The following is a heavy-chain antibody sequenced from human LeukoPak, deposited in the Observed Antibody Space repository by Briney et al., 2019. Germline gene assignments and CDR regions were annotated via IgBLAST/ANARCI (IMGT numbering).Heavy chain of an antibody. CDR3: AREGAYYDSSGYNFDY. D-gene: IGHD3-22*01. CDR2: ISAYNGNT. Sequence: ASVKVSCKASGYTFTSYGISWVRQAPGQGLEWMGWISAYNGNTNYAQKLQGRVTMTTDTSTGTAYMELRSLRSDDTAVYYCAREGAYYDSSGYNFDYWGQGTLVTVSS. CDR1: GYTFTSYG. J-gene: IGHJ4*02. V-gene: IGHV1-18*01.